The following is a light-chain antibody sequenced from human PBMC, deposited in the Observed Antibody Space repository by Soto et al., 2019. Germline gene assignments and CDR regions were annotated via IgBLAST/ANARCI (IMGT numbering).Light chain of an antibody. V-gene: IGKV3-15*01. Sequence: EIVMTQSPATLSVPPGERATLSGRASQSVSSNLAWYQQKPGQAPRLLIYGSSTRGTGIPARCSGSGSGTEFTLTISSLQSEDFAVFYCQQYDNWPNTFGQGTRLEIK. J-gene: IGKJ5*01. CDR1: QSVSSN. CDR2: GSS. CDR3: QQYDNWPNT.